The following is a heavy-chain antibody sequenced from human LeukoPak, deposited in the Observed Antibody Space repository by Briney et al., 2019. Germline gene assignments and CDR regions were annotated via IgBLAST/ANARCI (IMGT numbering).Heavy chain of an antibody. CDR2: IYRSGST. CDR1: GGSISSDH. D-gene: IGHD2/OR15-2a*01. CDR3: ARKNDFDI. Sequence: PSETLPLTCTVSGGSISSDHWNWIRQPPGKGLEWIGCIYRSGSTYYNPSLKSRVTISVDMSKSQFSLRLTSVTAADTAVYYCARKNDFDIWGQGTLVTVSS. J-gene: IGHJ3*02. V-gene: IGHV4-59*01.